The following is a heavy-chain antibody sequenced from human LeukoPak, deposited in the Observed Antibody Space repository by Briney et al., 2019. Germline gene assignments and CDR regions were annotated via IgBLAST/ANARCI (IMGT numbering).Heavy chain of an antibody. CDR2: IFYSGST. J-gene: IGHJ4*02. D-gene: IGHD6-19*01. CDR3: ARQGAVAGTFDY. V-gene: IGHV4-59*08. CDR1: GGSINSYY. Sequence: SETLSLTCTVSGGSINSYYWNWIRQPPGERLEWIGYIFYSGSTNYNPSLKSRVNISVDTSKNQVSLNLTSVSATDTAVYYCARQGAVAGTFDYWGQGTLSTSPQ.